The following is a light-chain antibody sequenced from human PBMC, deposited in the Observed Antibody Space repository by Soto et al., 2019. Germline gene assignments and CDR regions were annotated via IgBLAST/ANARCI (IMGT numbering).Light chain of an antibody. J-gene: IGKJ2*01. CDR3: QQRSSWPYT. Sequence: EIVLTQSPATLSLSPGERATLSCRASLRFSSYLAWYQQKPGQAPRLLVYDPSNRATGIPARFSGSGSGTDFTLTISSLESEDFAVYYCQQRSSWPYTFGQGTKLEIK. CDR1: LRFSSY. CDR2: DPS. V-gene: IGKV3-11*01.